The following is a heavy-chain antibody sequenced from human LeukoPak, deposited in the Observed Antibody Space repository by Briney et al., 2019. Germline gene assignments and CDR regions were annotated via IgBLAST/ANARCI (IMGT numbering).Heavy chain of an antibody. CDR1: GFKVSSRY. J-gene: IGHJ6*03. CDR3: ARDNGAGYYYYLDV. V-gene: IGHV3-53*01. CDR2: IYSGGST. Sequence: GGSLRLSCAASGFKVSSRYMSWVRQAPGRGLEWVSVIYSGGSTYYADSVKGRFIISRDSLKNTVFLQVNSLRVEDTAVYYCARDNGAGYYYYLDVWGKGTTATVSS. D-gene: IGHD6-19*01.